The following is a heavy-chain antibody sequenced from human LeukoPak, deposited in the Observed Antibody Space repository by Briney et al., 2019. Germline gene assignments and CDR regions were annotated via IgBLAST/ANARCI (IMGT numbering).Heavy chain of an antibody. V-gene: IGHV4-4*07. CDR2: IHTSGST. CDR3: TRHVRYPGIAVAGMDYYYYYMDV. CDR1: GGSISSYY. D-gene: IGHD6-19*01. Sequence: SETLSLTCTVSGGSISSYYWSWIRQPAGKGLEWIGRIHTSGSTNYSPSLKSRVTMSVDTSKNQFSLKLSSVTAEDTAVYYCTRHVRYPGIAVAGMDYYYYYMDVWGKGTTVTVSS. J-gene: IGHJ6*03.